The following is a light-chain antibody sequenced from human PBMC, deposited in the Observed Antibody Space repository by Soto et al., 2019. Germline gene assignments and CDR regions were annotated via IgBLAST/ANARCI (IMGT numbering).Light chain of an antibody. CDR1: QSITKF. J-gene: IGKJ2*01. V-gene: IGKV1-39*01. CDR2: GAS. CDR3: QHSYTTPLT. Sequence: DIHMTQSPSSLSASVGDRVTITCRASQSITKFLNWYQHKPGTAPKLLIYGASSLQRGVPSRFSGSGSGTDFTLIISSLEPEDFATYYCQHSYTTPLTFGQGTKLEI.